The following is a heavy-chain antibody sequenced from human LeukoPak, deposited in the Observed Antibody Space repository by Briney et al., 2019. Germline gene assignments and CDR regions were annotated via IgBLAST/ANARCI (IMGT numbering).Heavy chain of an antibody. J-gene: IGHJ4*02. D-gene: IGHD3-16*02. CDR2: INHSGST. Sequence: SETLSLTCAVYGASFSGYYWSWIRQPPGKGLEWIGEINHSGSTNYNPSLKSRVTISVDTSKNQFSLKLSSVTAADTAVYYCARVTGYDYVWGSYRYPKEFDYWGQGTLVTVSS. V-gene: IGHV4-34*01. CDR1: GASFSGYY. CDR3: ARVTGYDYVWGSYRYPKEFDY.